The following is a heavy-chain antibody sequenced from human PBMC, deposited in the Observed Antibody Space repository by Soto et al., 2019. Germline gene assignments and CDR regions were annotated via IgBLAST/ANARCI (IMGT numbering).Heavy chain of an antibody. Sequence: SETLSLTCTVSGGSISSYYWSWIRQPPGKGLEWIGYIYYSGSTNYNPSLKSRVTISVDTSKNQFSLKLSSVTAADTAVYYCARIPRQQLVRTPDYYMDVWGKGTTVTVSS. V-gene: IGHV4-59*01. J-gene: IGHJ6*03. CDR3: ARIPRQQLVRTPDYYMDV. CDR2: IYYSGST. CDR1: GGSISSYY. D-gene: IGHD6-13*01.